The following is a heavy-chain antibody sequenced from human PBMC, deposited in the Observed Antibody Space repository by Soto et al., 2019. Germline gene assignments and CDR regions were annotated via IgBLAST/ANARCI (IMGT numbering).Heavy chain of an antibody. D-gene: IGHD1-7*01. J-gene: IGHJ5*02. CDR1: GYNFTSYG. CDR2: ISVYNGNT. V-gene: IGHV1-18*01. CDR3: ARDRGYNWNYGWFDP. Sequence: QVQLVQSGAEVKKPGASVKVSCKASGYNFTSYGISWVRQAPGQGLEWMGWISVYNGNTNYAQKLQGRVTMTTDTSTSTVYMELRSLRSDDTVVYYCARDRGYNWNYGWFDPWGQGTVVTVSS.